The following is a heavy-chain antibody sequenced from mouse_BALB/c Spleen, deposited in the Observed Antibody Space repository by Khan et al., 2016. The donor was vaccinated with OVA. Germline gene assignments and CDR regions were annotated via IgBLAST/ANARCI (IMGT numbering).Heavy chain of an antibody. V-gene: IGHV1-7*01. CDR3: ARDRIDY. CDR2: INPTSGNT. J-gene: IGHJ2*01. CDR1: GYTITSYW. Sequence: QVQLMESGAELAKPGASVKLSCTASGYTITSYWMYWINQRPGQGLEWIGYINPTSGNTDYNQKVKDKATLTADKSYSTAYLQLSSLTSDDSAVYYCARDRIDYWGQGTTLTVSS.